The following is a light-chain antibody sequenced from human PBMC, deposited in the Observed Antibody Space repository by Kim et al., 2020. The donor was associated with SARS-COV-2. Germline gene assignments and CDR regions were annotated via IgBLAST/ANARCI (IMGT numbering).Light chain of an antibody. CDR1: SSNIGDNY. CDR2: DNN. Sequence: GQKVTISCSVSSSNIGDNYVSWYQQLPGTVPKPLIYDNNKRPSGIPDRFSGSKSGTSATLDITGLQTGDEADFYCGTWDSGLSAVVFGGGTKLTVL. J-gene: IGLJ2*01. V-gene: IGLV1-51*01. CDR3: GTWDSGLSAVV.